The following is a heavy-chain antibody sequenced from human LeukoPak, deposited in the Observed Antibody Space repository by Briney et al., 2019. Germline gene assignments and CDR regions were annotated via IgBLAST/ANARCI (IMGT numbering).Heavy chain of an antibody. Sequence: ASVKVSCKASEYTFTDYYIHWVRQAPGQGLEWMAWMNPNSGGTSYAQKFQGRVTMTRDTSISTAYMELSRLRFDDTAVYYCAINKAGKSLDYWGQGTLVTVSS. CDR1: EYTFTDYY. CDR3: AINKAGKSLDY. V-gene: IGHV1-2*02. J-gene: IGHJ4*02. D-gene: IGHD6-25*01. CDR2: MNPNSGGT.